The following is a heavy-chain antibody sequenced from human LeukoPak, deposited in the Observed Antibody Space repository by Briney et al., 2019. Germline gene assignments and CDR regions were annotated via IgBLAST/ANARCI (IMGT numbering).Heavy chain of an antibody. CDR2: ISAYNGNT. CDR1: GYTFIAYY. CDR3: ARSPVAGTRWFDP. J-gene: IGHJ5*02. V-gene: IGHV1-18*04. D-gene: IGHD6-19*01. Sequence: ASVKVSCKASGYTFIAYYMHWVRQAPGQGLEWMGWISAYNGNTNYAQKLQGRVTMTTDTSTSTAYMELRSLRSDDTAVYYCARSPVAGTRWFDPWGQGTLVTVSS.